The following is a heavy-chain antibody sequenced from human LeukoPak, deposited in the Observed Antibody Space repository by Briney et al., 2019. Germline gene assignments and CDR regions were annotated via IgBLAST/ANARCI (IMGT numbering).Heavy chain of an antibody. J-gene: IGHJ5*02. CDR3: AEERFRALDP. V-gene: IGHV3-23*01. D-gene: IGHD3-3*01. CDR1: GFTFSSYA. CDR2: ISGSGDAR. Sequence: PGGSLRLSCTGSGFTFSSYAMTWVRQAPGKGLEWVSTISGSGDARYYADSVKGRFTISRDNPINTLYLQMSSLRAEDTALYYCAEERFRALDPWGQGTLVSVAS.